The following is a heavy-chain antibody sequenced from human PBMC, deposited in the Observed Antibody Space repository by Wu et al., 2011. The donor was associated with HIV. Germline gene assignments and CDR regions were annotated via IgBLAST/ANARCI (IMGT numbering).Heavy chain of an antibody. CDR1: GYTFTTYG. Sequence: QVQLVQSGAEVKKPGASVKVSCKASGYTFTTYGITWVRQAPGQGLEWMGWISTYNGDTNYAQNLQGRVTMTTDTSTSTAYMELRSLRSDDTAVYYCARDQRGYSGYGSRYWGQGTLVTVSS. J-gene: IGHJ4*02. V-gene: IGHV1-18*01. CDR2: ISTYNGDT. CDR3: ARDQRGYSGYGSRY. D-gene: IGHD5-12*01.